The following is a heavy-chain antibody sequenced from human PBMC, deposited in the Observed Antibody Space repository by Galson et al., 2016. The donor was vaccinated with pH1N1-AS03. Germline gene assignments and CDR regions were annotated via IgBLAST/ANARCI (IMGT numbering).Heavy chain of an antibody. CDR3: FSPAGGYG. Sequence: SLRLSCAASGLTFSDYWMSWVRQAPGQGLEWLASIRGDDGDTNYLDSVRNRFTIFRDNANNLLYLKMNSLRAEDTALYFCFSPAGGYGGGQGTLVTVSS. J-gene: IGHJ4*02. CDR2: IRGDDGDT. CDR1: GLTFSDYW. D-gene: IGHD4/OR15-4a*01. V-gene: IGHV3-7*01.